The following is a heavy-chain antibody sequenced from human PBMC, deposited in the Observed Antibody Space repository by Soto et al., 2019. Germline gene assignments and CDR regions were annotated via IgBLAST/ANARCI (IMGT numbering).Heavy chain of an antibody. V-gene: IGHV2-5*02. CDR2: IYWDDDK. Sequence: SGATLGNPAQTVTLTCTFSGFSLTTTGMGVGWIRQPPGKAPEWLALIYWDDDKRYSPSLKSRLTVTKDTSKNQVVLTMTNMDPVDTATYYCAHRTSYYDSSGLAFDYWSQGTLVTVSS. D-gene: IGHD3-22*01. J-gene: IGHJ4*02. CDR1: GFSLTTTGMG. CDR3: AHRTSYYDSSGLAFDY.